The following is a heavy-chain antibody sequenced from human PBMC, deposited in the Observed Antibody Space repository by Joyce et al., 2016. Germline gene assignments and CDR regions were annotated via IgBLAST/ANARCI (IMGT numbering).Heavy chain of an antibody. CDR3: AKILTATYSSGWFLDY. D-gene: IGHD6-25*01. CDR1: GLTLRNFG. Sequence: QVQLVESGGGVVQPGRSLRLSCAASGLTLRNFGVHWVRQAPGKGLGWVAVISYDGIYKYYADSVKGRFTISRDNSKNTVFLEMNSLRAEDTAVYYCAKILTATYSSGWFLDYWGQGTLVTVSS. CDR2: ISYDGIYK. V-gene: IGHV3-30*18. J-gene: IGHJ4*02.